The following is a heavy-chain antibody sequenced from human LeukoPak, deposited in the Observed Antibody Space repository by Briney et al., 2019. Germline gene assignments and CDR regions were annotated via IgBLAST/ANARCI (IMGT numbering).Heavy chain of an antibody. J-gene: IGHJ6*04. V-gene: IGHV1-69*05. CDR3: AREGFTNFWGGYYTPNGMDV. Sequence: ASVKVSCKASGGTFSSYAISWVRQAPGQGLEWMGGIIPIFGTANYAQKFQGRVTITTDESTSTAYMELSSLRSEDTAVYYCAREGFTNFWGGYYTPNGMDVWGKGTTVTVSS. CDR2: IIPIFGTA. D-gene: IGHD3-3*01. CDR1: GGTFSSYA.